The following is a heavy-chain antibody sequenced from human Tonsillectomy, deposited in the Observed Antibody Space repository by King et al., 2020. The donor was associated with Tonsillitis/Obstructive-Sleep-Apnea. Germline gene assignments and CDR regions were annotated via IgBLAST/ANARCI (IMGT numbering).Heavy chain of an antibody. D-gene: IGHD3-22*01. Sequence: VQLVESGGDLVQPGGSLRLSCATSGFTFSSYGMHWVRQAPGKGLEWVALILYDGSNQYYADSVKGRFAISRDDSKNTLYLQMNSLRVEDTAVYYCVKDDSSGYYYVDYWGQGTLVTVSS. CDR3: VKDDSSGYYYVDY. CDR1: GFTFSSYG. J-gene: IGHJ4*02. CDR2: ILYDGSNQ. V-gene: IGHV3-30*02.